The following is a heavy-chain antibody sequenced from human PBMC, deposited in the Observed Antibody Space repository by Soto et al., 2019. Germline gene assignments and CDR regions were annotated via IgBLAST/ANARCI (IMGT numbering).Heavy chain of an antibody. D-gene: IGHD6-19*01. CDR1: VGSFSSRGYY. Sequence: QVQLQESGPGLVKPSETVSLTCTVSVGSFSSRGYYWIWIRQRPGKGLEWIGYIHNSGNTYYNPSLKDRVITSLDMSENQLSRRLSSVTAADTAVYYCAGESGRGWHDIDSWGQGTLVTVYS. J-gene: IGHJ5*01. CDR2: IHNSGNT. V-gene: IGHV4-31*03. CDR3: AGESGRGWHDIDS.